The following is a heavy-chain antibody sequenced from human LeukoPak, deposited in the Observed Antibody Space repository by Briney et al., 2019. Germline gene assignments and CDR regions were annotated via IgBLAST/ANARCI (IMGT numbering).Heavy chain of an antibody. D-gene: IGHD3-16*01. Sequence: PGGSLRLSCAASGFTFSSYSMNWVRQAPGKGLEWVSSISSSSSYIYYADSVKGRFTISRDNAKNSLYLQMNSLRAEDTAVYYCALIGGGMTNDAFDIWGQGTMVTVSS. V-gene: IGHV3-21*01. J-gene: IGHJ3*02. CDR3: ALIGGGMTNDAFDI. CDR1: GFTFSSYS. CDR2: ISSSSSYI.